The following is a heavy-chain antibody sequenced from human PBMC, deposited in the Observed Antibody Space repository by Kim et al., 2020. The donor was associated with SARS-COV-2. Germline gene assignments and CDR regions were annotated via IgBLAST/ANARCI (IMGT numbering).Heavy chain of an antibody. D-gene: IGHD3-10*01. CDR3: ARTREVTMVRGGYNWFDP. J-gene: IGHJ5*02. Sequence: SETLSLTCTVSGGSISSGSYYWSWIRQPAGKGLEWIGRIYTSGSTNYNPSLKSRVTISVDTSKNQFSLKLSSVTAADTAVYYCARTREVTMVRGGYNWFDPWGQGTLVTVSS. CDR1: GGSISSGSYY. CDR2: IYTSGST. V-gene: IGHV4-61*02.